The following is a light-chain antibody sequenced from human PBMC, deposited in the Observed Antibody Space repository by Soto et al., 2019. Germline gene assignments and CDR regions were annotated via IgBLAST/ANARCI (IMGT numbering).Light chain of an antibody. V-gene: IGLV2-14*03. Sequence: QSALTQPASVSGSPGQSVTISCTGTSSDVGGYNFVSWYQQHPGKVPKLMIFDVNRRPSGVSDRFSGSKSGNTASLTISELQAEDEGDYYCCSYTSSSTHVFGSGTQLTVL. CDR3: CSYTSSSTHV. J-gene: IGLJ1*01. CDR2: DVN. CDR1: SSDVGGYNF.